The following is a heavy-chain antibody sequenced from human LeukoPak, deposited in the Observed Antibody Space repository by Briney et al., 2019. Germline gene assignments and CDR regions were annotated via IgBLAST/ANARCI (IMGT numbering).Heavy chain of an antibody. D-gene: IGHD1-7*01. CDR2: IYPSDTDT. J-gene: IGHJ4*02. CDR1: GYSFTYFW. CDR3: ARLPVSGTHFDT. Sequence: GESLKISCTGSGYSFTYFWIGWVRQMPGEGLAWMGMIYPSDTDTKYSPSFQGQVTISADKSTSTAYLHWNTLKASDSAIYYCARLPVSGTHFDTWGRGTLVTVSS. V-gene: IGHV5-51*01.